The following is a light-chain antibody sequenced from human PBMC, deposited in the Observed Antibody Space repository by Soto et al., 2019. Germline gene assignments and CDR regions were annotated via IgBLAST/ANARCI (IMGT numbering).Light chain of an antibody. V-gene: IGKV3-11*01. J-gene: IGKJ1*01. CDR3: QQYGSSPQT. Sequence: IVLTQSPATLSLSPGERATLSCRASQSVTGYLAWYQHKPGQAPRLLIYDASSRATGVPARFSGSGSGTEFTLTISSLAPEDSAVYYCQQYGSSPQTFGQGTKVEIK. CDR1: QSVTGY. CDR2: DAS.